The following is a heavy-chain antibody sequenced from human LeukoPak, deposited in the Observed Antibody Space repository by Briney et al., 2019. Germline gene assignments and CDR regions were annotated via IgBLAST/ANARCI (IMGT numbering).Heavy chain of an antibody. Sequence: PGGSLRLSCAASGFTFSTYGMHWVRQAPGKGLEWVAVISYDGDNKYFADSVKGRFTISRENSKNTLYLQMNSLRAEDTAVYYCAKDRLLLARGVIDAFDIWGQGTMVTVSS. CDR2: ISYDGDNK. CDR1: GFTFSTYG. V-gene: IGHV3-30*18. CDR3: AKDRLLLARGVIDAFDI. J-gene: IGHJ3*02. D-gene: IGHD3-10*01.